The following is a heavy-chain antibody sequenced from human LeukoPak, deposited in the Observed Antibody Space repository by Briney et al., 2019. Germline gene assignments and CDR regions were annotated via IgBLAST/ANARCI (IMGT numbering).Heavy chain of an antibody. D-gene: IGHD4-17*01. V-gene: IGHV1-8*01. CDR2: MNPNSGNT. Sequence: ASVKVSCKASGYTFTNYDINWVRQATGQGLEWMGWMNPNSGNTGYAQKFQGRVTITRNTSISTAYMELSSLRSEDTAVYNCARGGDYARSYYFDYWGQGTLVTVSS. J-gene: IGHJ4*02. CDR3: ARGGDYARSYYFDY. CDR1: GYTFTNYD.